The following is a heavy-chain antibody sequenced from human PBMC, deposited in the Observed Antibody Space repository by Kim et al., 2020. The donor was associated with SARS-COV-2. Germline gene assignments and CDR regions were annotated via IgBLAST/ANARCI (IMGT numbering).Heavy chain of an antibody. CDR1: GCTVSSNY. Sequence: GGSLRLSCAASGCTVSSNYMSWVRQAPGKGLEWVSVIYSGGSTYYADSVKGRFTISRDNSKNTLYLQMNSLRAEDTAVYYCARDRYYYDSSGYPEYFQHWGQGTLVTVSS. CDR3: ARDRYYYDSSGYPEYFQH. J-gene: IGHJ1*01. CDR2: IYSGGST. V-gene: IGHV3-66*01. D-gene: IGHD3-22*01.